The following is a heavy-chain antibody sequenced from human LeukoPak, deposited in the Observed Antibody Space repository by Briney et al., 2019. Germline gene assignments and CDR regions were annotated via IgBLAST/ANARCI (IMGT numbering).Heavy chain of an antibody. Sequence: PGGSLRLSCAASEFSVGSNYMTWVRQAPGKGLEWVSSISSSSSYIYYADSVKGRFTISRDNAENSLYLQMNSLRAEDTAVYYCARYYYDSSGYYGYYYMDVWGKGTTVTVSS. D-gene: IGHD3-22*01. CDR2: ISSSSSYI. CDR3: ARYYYDSSGYYGYYYMDV. CDR1: EFSVGSNY. J-gene: IGHJ6*03. V-gene: IGHV3-21*01.